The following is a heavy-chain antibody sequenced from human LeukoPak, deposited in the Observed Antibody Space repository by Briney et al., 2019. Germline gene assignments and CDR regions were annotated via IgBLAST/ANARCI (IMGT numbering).Heavy chain of an antibody. Sequence: PSETLSLTCTVSGGSISSSSYCWGWIRQPPGKGLEWIGSIYYSGSTYYNPSLKSRVTISVDTSKNQFSLKLSSVTAADTAVYYCASLYCSSTSCPLDYWGQGTLVTVSS. CDR2: IYYSGST. J-gene: IGHJ4*02. D-gene: IGHD2-2*01. CDR1: GGSISSSSYC. V-gene: IGHV4-39*01. CDR3: ASLYCSSTSCPLDY.